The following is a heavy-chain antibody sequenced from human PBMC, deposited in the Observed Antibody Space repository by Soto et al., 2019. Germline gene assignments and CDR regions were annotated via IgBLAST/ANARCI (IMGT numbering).Heavy chain of an antibody. V-gene: IGHV3-33*01. CDR2: VYYDGSNT. CDR3: ARDRHSTSSGYFDY. CDR1: GFTFSSYG. J-gene: IGHJ4*02. D-gene: IGHD6-6*01. Sequence: QVQLVESGGRVVQSGRSLRLSCAASGFTFSSYGMHWVRQAPGKGLEWVAVVYYDGSNTYSADSVKSRFIISRDNSRNTLYLQMNSLRAEDTALYYCARDRHSTSSGYFDYWGQGTLVTVSS.